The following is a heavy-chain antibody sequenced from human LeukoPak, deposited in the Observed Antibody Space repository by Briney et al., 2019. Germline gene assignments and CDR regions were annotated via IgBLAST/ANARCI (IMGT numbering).Heavy chain of an antibody. V-gene: IGHV3-23*01. CDR1: GFTLSSYA. CDR3: AKDFATRYSSGWTRDY. Sequence: GSLRLSSAASGFTLSSYAMSWVRQAPGKGLEWVSAISGSGGSTYYADSVKGRFTISRDNSKNMLYLQMNSLRAEDTAVYYCAKDFATRYSSGWTRDYWGQGTLVTVSS. J-gene: IGHJ4*02. CDR2: ISGSGGST. D-gene: IGHD6-19*01.